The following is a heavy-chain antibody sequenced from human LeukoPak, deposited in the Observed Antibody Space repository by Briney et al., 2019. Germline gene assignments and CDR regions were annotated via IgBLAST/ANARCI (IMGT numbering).Heavy chain of an antibody. J-gene: IGHJ5*02. CDR2: ISGSGGST. CDR1: GFTFSIYA. CDR3: AKVGNVLYCSSTSCLNWFDP. V-gene: IGHV3-23*01. Sequence: PGGSLRLSCAASGFTFSIYAMSWVRQAPGKGLEWVSAISGSGGSTYYADSVKGRFTISRDNSKNTLYLQMNSLRAEDTAVYYCAKVGNVLYCSSTSCLNWFDPWGQGTLVTVSS. D-gene: IGHD2-2*01.